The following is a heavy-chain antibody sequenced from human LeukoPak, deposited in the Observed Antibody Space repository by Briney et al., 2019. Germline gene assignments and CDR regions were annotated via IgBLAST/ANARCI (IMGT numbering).Heavy chain of an antibody. CDR1: GFTFDDYA. Sequence: GGSLRLSCAASGFTFDDYAMHWVRQAPGKGLEWVSGISWNSGSIGYADSVKGRFTISRDNAKNSLYLQMNSLRAEDTALYYCAKDTDSGYDWDFDYWGQGTLVTVSS. V-gene: IGHV3-9*01. CDR2: ISWNSGSI. CDR3: AKDTDSGYDWDFDY. D-gene: IGHD5-12*01. J-gene: IGHJ4*02.